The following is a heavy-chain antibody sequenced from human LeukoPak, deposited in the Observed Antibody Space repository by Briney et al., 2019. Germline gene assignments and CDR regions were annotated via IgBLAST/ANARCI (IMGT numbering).Heavy chain of an antibody. J-gene: IGHJ4*02. V-gene: IGHV3-7*01. CDR1: GFTFSSYR. CDR3: ERGWPGYTSPLDY. D-gene: IGHD5-12*01. CDR2: IKQDGSEK. Sequence: PGGSLRLSCAASGFTFSSYRMSWLRQAPGKGLEWVANIKQDGSEKHYVDSVKGRFIISRDNAKNSLVLQMNSLRAEDTAVYYCERGWPGYTSPLDYWGQGILVAVSS.